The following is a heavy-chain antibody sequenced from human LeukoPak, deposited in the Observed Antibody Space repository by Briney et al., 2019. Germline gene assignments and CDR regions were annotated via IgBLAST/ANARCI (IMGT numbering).Heavy chain of an antibody. CDR2: IYHSGTT. CDR3: ARDPAMTFNWFDP. V-gene: IGHV4-38-2*02. D-gene: IGHD2-21*02. Sequence: SETLSLTCGVSGYSISSGYWAWIRQPPGKGLEWIASIYHSGTTYSNPSLQSRVTLSVDTSRNQFSLKLSAVTAADTAVYYCARDPAMTFNWFDPWGQGTLVIASS. CDR1: GYSISSGY. J-gene: IGHJ5*02.